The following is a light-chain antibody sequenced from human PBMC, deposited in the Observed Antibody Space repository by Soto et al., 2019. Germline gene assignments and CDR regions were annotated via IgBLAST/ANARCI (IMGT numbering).Light chain of an antibody. Sequence: DIQMTQSPSTLSASVGDRVTITCRASHSISSWLAWYQQKPGKAPKLLIYDASSLDSGVPSRFSGSGSGTEFTLTISSLQPDDFATYYCQQYNSYPWTFGQGTKVDIK. CDR1: HSISSW. J-gene: IGKJ1*01. CDR3: QQYNSYPWT. CDR2: DAS. V-gene: IGKV1-5*01.